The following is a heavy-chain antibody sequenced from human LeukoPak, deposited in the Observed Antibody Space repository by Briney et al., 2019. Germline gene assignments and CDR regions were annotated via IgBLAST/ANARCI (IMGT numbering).Heavy chain of an antibody. V-gene: IGHV3-23*01. CDR1: GFTFSTYS. D-gene: IGHD2-21*02. CDR2: IRHTGDST. J-gene: IGHJ4*02. CDR3: AKGDWYSDY. Sequence: QAGGSLRLSCAASGFTFSTYSMSWVRQAPGKGLEWVSSIRHTGDSTAYAASVKGRFTISRDNSKNTLYLQMNSLRAEDTAVYYCAKGDWYSDYWGQGTLVTVSS.